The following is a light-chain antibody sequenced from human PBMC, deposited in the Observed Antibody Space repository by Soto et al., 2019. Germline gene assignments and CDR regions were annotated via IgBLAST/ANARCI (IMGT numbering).Light chain of an antibody. Sequence: EIVLTQSAGILSLSPGERATLSCRASQSFRSDFLAWYQQKPGQAPRLLIYRASSRATGIPDRFTGSGSGADYTLTINRLEPEDFAVYYCQVYGTSQGFTFGPGTKVDVK. CDR2: RAS. CDR3: QVYGTSQGFT. J-gene: IGKJ3*01. CDR1: QSFRSDF. V-gene: IGKV3-20*01.